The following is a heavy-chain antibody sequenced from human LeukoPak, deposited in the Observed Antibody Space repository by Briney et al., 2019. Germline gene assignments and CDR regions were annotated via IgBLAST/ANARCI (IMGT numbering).Heavy chain of an antibody. J-gene: IGHJ5*01. Sequence: GSLRLSCAASGLTFSKYSMTWVRQAPGKGLEWVSFIDSVKGRFTISRDNAKNSLYLQMNSLKVEDTAIYYCARDNWVDCWGQGTLVTVSS. CDR2: I. CDR3: ARDNWVDC. V-gene: IGHV3-48*04. CDR1: GLTFSKYS.